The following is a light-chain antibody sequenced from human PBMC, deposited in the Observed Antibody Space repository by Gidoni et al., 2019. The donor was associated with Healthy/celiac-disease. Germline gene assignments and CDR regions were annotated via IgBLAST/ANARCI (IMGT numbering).Light chain of an antibody. CDR3: QQYGSSLF. CDR1: QSVSSSY. V-gene: IGKV3-20*01. CDR2: GAS. Sequence: EIVLPQSPGTLSLSPGERATLSCRASQSVSSSYLAWYQQKPGQAPRLLIYGASSRATGIPDRFSCSGSGTDFTLTISRLEPEDFAVYYCQQYGSSLFFGQGTKLEIK. J-gene: IGKJ2*01.